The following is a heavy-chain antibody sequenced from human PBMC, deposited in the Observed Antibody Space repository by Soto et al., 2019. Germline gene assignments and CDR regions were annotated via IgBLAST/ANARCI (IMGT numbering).Heavy chain of an antibody. Sequence: EVQLVESGGALVHPGGSLRLSCAASGFIFSTFDIHWVRQAPGKGLEWVSGIGTLSDAVYAASVQGRFTISRQNDKNSMYLQMNSLRAGDTAVYYCARGRSFSYDSTPPPRFDPRGQGTLVIVSS. V-gene: IGHV3-13*01. CDR2: IGTLSDA. CDR1: GFIFSTFD. CDR3: ARGRSFSYDSTPPPRFDP. D-gene: IGHD3-22*01. J-gene: IGHJ5*02.